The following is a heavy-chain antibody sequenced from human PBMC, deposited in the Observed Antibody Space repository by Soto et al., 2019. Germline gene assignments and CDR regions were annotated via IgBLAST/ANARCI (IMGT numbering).Heavy chain of an antibody. Sequence: PSETLSLTCTVSGGSISSGGYYWSWIRQHPGKGLEWIGYIYYSGSTYYNPSLKSRVTISVDTSKNQFSLKLSSVTAADTAVYYCARTVLGYCSSTSCGYFDYWGQGTLVTVS. V-gene: IGHV4-31*03. CDR1: GGSISSGGYY. CDR2: IYYSGST. CDR3: ARTVLGYCSSTSCGYFDY. D-gene: IGHD2-2*01. J-gene: IGHJ4*02.